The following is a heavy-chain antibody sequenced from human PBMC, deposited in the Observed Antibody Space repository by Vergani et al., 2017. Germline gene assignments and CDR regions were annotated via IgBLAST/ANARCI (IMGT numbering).Heavy chain of an antibody. CDR2: VHSSGST. V-gene: IGHV4-61*02. Sequence: QVQLQESGPGPVKPSQTLSLTCSVSGDFLTSDFFYWTWIRQPAGTRLEWIGRVHSSGSTHYNPSLEGRVSVSMDTAKNELSLDLQSVTAADTAVYFCARGCASNRCPTSGTFEIWGRGTLVTVSS. D-gene: IGHD2/OR15-2a*01. J-gene: IGHJ3*02. CDR1: GDFLTSDFFY. CDR3: ARGCASNRCPTSGTFEI.